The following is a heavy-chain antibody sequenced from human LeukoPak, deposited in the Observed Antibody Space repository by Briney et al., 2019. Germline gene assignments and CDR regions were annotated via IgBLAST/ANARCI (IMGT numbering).Heavy chain of an antibody. CDR2: IYYSGST. CDR1: GGSISSGDYY. D-gene: IGHD3-16*01. CDR3: ARGGGLGAYYFDY. Sequence: PSQTLSLTCTVSGGSISSGDYYWSWIRQPPGKGLEWIGYIYYSGSTYYNPSHKSRVTISVDTSKNQFSLKLSSVTAADTAVYYCARGGGLGAYYFDYWGQGTLVTVSS. J-gene: IGHJ4*02. V-gene: IGHV4-30-4*08.